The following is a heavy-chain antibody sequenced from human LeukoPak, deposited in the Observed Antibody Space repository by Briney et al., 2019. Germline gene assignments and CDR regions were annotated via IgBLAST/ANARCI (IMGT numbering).Heavy chain of an antibody. CDR3: ARGPKNSSSFSFGY. J-gene: IGHJ4*02. CDR1: GGSISTSGYY. CDR2: VSSDGGT. D-gene: IGHD6-13*01. V-gene: IGHV4-39*07. Sequence: SETLSLTCTVSGGSISTSGYYWAWIRQPPGKGLEWIGSVSSDGGTSHTSLKSRVTMALDTSNNQFSLRLTSVTAADTAVYYCARGPKNSSSFSFGYWGQGTLVTVSS.